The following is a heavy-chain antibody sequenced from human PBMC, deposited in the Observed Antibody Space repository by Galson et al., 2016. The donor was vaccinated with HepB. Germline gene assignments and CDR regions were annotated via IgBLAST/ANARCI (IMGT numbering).Heavy chain of an antibody. CDR3: ARGKYYDSPYYFDH. CDR1: GFNFITYG. J-gene: IGHJ4*02. CDR2: IWYDGSNK. D-gene: IGHD3-22*01. V-gene: IGHV3-33*01. Sequence: SLRLSCAASGFNFITYGMHWVRQAPGKGLEWVAVIWYDGSNKYYADSVKGRFTISRDNSKDTLYLQMNSLRAEDTALYYCARGKYYDSPYYFDHWGQGTLVTVSS.